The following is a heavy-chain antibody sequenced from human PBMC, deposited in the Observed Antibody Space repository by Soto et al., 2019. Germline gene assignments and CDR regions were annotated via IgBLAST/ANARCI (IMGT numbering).Heavy chain of an antibody. D-gene: IGHD3-10*01. CDR2: IIPILGIA. V-gene: IGHV1-69*02. CDR3: ATSYGSGYRAFDY. CDR1: GGTFSSYT. J-gene: IGHJ4*02. Sequence: KVSCKASGGTFSSYTISWVRQAPGQGLEWMGRIIPILGIANYAQKFQGRVTMTADKSTSTAYMELRSLRSEDTAMYYCATSYGSGYRAFDYWGQGALVTVS.